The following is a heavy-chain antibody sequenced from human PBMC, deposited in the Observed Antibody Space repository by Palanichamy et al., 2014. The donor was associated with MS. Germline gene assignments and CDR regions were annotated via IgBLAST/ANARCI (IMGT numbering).Heavy chain of an antibody. V-gene: IGHV3-74*01. D-gene: IGHD4-11*01. Sequence: EVRAGGVRGRLSSAWGVPEVSCGASGFTFSSFWLHWVRQGPGKGLEWVSRINSDGSSTTYADSVKGRFTISRDNAKNTLYLQMNSLRAEDTAVYYCARGASIASVTPFQYWGQGTLVTVSS. CDR2: INSDGSST. CDR1: GFTFSSFW. CDR3: ARGASIASVTPFQY. J-gene: IGHJ1*01.